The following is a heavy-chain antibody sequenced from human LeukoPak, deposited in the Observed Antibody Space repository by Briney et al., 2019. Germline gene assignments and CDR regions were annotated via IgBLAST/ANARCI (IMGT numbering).Heavy chain of an antibody. D-gene: IGHD3-9*01. V-gene: IGHV4-59*01. CDR1: GGSFSGYY. J-gene: IGHJ4*02. CDR2: IYYSGST. CDR3: ARVRYDILTFYFDY. Sequence: SETLSLTCAVYGGSFSGYYWSWIRQPPGKGLEWIGYIYYSGSTNYNPSLKSRVTISVDTSKNQFSLKLSSVTAADTAVYYCARVRYDILTFYFDYWGQGTLVTVSS.